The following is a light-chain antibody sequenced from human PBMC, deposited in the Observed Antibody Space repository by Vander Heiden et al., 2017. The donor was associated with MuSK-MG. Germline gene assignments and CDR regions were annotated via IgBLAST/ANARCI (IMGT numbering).Light chain of an antibody. CDR1: KLGDKY. V-gene: IGLV3-1*01. CDR3: QEWDSSTVV. CDR2: QDS. Sequence: SYELTQPPSVSVSPGQTASLTCSGDKLGDKYACWYQQKPGQSPVLVIYQDSKRPSGIPERFSGSNSANTATLTISGTQAMDEADYYCQEWDSSTVVVGGGTKLTVL. J-gene: IGLJ2*01.